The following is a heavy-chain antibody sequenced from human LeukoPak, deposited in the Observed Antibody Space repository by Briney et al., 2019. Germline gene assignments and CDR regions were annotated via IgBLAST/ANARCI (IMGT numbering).Heavy chain of an antibody. CDR3: ARHRRQLAP. J-gene: IGHJ5*02. D-gene: IGHD6-13*01. V-gene: IGHV5-51*01. CDR2: IYPGDSDT. CDR1: YW. Sequence: YWSWIRQPPGKGLEWMGIIYPGDSDTRYSPSFQGQVTISADKSISTAYLQWSSLKASDTAMYYCARHRRQLAPWGQGTLVTVSS.